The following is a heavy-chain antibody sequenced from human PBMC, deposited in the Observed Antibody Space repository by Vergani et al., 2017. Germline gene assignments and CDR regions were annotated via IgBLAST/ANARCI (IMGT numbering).Heavy chain of an antibody. Sequence: QVQLQESGPGLVKPSETLSLTCAVSGYSISSGYYWGWIRQPPGKGLEWIGSIYHSGSTNYNPSLKSRVTISVDTSKNQFSLKLSSVTAADTAVYYCARGDNVLRFLEWLPFDYWGQGTLVTVSS. CDR2: IYHSGST. J-gene: IGHJ4*02. D-gene: IGHD3-3*01. CDR1: GYSISSGYY. CDR3: ARGDNVLRFLEWLPFDY. V-gene: IGHV4-38-2*01.